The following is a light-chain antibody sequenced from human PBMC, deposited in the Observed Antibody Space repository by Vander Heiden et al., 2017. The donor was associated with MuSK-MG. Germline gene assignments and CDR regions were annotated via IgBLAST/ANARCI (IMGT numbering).Light chain of an antibody. CDR3: QQRRRLT. CDR1: QSVSSD. CDR2: DAS. V-gene: IGKV3-11*01. Sequence: DIVLTQSPATLSLSPGERATLSCRASQSVSSDLAWYQQKPGQAPRLLIYDASNRATGIPARFSGSGSGTDFTLTISSLEPEDFAVYYCQQRRRLTFGGGTKVEIK. J-gene: IGKJ4*01.